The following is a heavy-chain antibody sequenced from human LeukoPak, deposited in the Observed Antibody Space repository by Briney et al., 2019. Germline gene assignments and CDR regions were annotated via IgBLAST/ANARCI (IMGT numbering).Heavy chain of an antibody. V-gene: IGHV1-2*02. D-gene: IGHD2-2*02. CDR3: ARDRRYTPNWFDP. J-gene: IGHJ5*02. CDR2: INPNSGGT. CDR1: GYTFTGYY. Sequence: ASVKVSCKASGYTFTGYYMHWVRQAPGQGLEWMGWINPNSGGTNYAQKFQDRVTMTRDTSISTAYMELSRLRSDDTAVYYCARDRRYTPNWFDPWGQGTLVTVSS.